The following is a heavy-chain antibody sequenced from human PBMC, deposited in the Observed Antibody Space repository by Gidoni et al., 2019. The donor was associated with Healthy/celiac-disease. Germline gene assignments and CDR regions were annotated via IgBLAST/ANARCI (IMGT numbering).Heavy chain of an antibody. CDR2: IWYDGSNK. D-gene: IGHD6-13*01. CDR1: GFTFSSYG. J-gene: IGHJ4*02. Sequence: GRSLRLSCAASGFTFSSYGMHWVRQAPGKGLEWVAVIWYDGSNKYYADSVKGRFTISRDNSKNTLYLQMNSLRAEDTAVYYCAREGKQQLPFEYYFDYWGQGTLVTVSS. V-gene: IGHV3-33*01. CDR3: AREGKQQLPFEYYFDY.